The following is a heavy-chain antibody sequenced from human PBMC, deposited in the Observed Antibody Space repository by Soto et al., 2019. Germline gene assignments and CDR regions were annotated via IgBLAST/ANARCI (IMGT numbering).Heavy chain of an antibody. CDR3: ARLGWGNGDSDY. V-gene: IGHV4-39*01. CDR1: GVSISKSNYF. Sequence: QLQLQESGPGLVKSSETLSLTCTVSGVSISKSNYFWGWILQAPGKGLEWIASILYSGTTSYNSSLKSRVAISVDTSKNQFSLELNSVTAADTAVYYCARLGWGNGDSDYWGQGTLVTVSS. D-gene: IGHD2-21*01. CDR2: ILYSGTT. J-gene: IGHJ4*02.